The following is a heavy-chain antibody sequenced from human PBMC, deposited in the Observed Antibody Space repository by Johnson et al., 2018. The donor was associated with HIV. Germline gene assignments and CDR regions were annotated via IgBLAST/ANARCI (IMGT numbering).Heavy chain of an antibody. Sequence: VQLVESGGGVVQPGRSLRLSCAASGFTVRRNYMSWVRQAPGKGLEWVSVIYTGGTTYHTDSVKGRFTISRDNSKNTLYLQMNSLRAEDTAVYYCARTRAGAFDIWGQGTMVTVSS. CDR2: IYTGGTT. D-gene: IGHD6-19*01. CDR3: ARTRAGAFDI. CDR1: GFTVRRNY. V-gene: IGHV3-53*01. J-gene: IGHJ3*02.